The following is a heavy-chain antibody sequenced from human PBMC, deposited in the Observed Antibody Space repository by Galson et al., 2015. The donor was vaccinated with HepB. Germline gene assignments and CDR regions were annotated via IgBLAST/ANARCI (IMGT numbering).Heavy chain of an antibody. CDR2: IDYSGST. CDR1: GGSISSSSYY. CDR3: ARHERPYTSSLDY. D-gene: IGHD6-13*01. Sequence: SETLSLTCTVSGGSISSSSYYWGWIRQPPGKGLEWIGSIDYSGSTFYNPSLKSQVTISVDTSKNQFSLKLTSVTAADTAVYYCARHERPYTSSLDYWGQGTLVTVSS. J-gene: IGHJ4*02. V-gene: IGHV4-39*01.